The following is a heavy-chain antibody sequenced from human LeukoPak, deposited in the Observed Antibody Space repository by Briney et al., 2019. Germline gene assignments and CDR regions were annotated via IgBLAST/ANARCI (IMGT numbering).Heavy chain of an antibody. CDR2: IFPSGGEI. J-gene: IGHJ4*02. CDR3: ATYRQVLLPFES. Sequence: GGSLRLSCAASGFTFSSYEMIWVRQPPGKGLEWVSTIFPSGGEIHYADSVRGRFTISRDNSKSTLSLQMNSLRAEDTAIYYCATYRQVLLPFESWGQGTLVTVSS. CDR1: GFTFSSYE. D-gene: IGHD2-8*02. V-gene: IGHV3-23*01.